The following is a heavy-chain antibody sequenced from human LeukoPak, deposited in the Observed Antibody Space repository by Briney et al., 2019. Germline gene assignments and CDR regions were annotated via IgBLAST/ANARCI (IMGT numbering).Heavy chain of an antibody. Sequence: GGSLRLSCVGSGFNFSDYYISWIRQAPGKGLEWISYISPNDVNRYYVDAVKGRFTVSRDNAKNSLFLQMKSLRVEDTAVYYCAGSGSPGDYWGQGTLVTVSS. CDR2: ISPNDVNR. V-gene: IGHV3-11*01. CDR1: GFNFSDYY. J-gene: IGHJ4*02. CDR3: AGSGSPGDY. D-gene: IGHD3-10*01.